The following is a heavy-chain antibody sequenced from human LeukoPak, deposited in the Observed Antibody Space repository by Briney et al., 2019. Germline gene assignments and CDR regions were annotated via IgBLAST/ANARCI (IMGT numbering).Heavy chain of an antibody. CDR2: INHSGST. CDR3: ARGSGSIRGRSDY. Sequence: SETLSLTCAVYGGSFSGYYWSWIRQPPGKGLEWIGEINHSGSTNYNPSLKSRVTISVDTSKNQFSLKLRSVTAADTAVYYCARGSGSIRGRSDYWGQGTLVTVSS. CDR1: GGSFSGYY. J-gene: IGHJ4*02. D-gene: IGHD1-26*01. V-gene: IGHV4-34*01.